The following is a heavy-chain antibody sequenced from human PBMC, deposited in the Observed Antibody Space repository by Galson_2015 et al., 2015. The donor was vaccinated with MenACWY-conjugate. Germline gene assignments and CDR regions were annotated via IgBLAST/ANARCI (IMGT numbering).Heavy chain of an antibody. CDR2: IYYGGNT. CDR3: ARVTSSSWFDY. V-gene: IGHV4-39*07. J-gene: IGHJ4*02. Sequence: ETLSLTCTVSGGSLSSTSYYWGWIRQPPGKGLEWIAYIYYGGNTYYNPSLKSRVTISVDTSKNQFSLKLYSVTAADTAVYYCARVTSSSWFDYWGQGTLVTVSS. CDR1: GGSLSSTSYY. D-gene: IGHD6-13*01.